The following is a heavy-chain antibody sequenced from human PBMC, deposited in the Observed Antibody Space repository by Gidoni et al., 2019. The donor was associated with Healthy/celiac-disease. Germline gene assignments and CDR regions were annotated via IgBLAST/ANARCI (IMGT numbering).Heavy chain of an antibody. CDR1: GGSISSGSYY. V-gene: IGHV4-61*02. J-gene: IGHJ5*02. CDR3: ARDFYTTWELATHWFDP. CDR2: IYTSGST. D-gene: IGHD1-26*01. Sequence: QVQLQESGPGLVKPSQTLSLTCTVSGGSISSGSYYWSWIRQPAGKGLEWIGRIYTSGSTNYNPSLKSRVTISVDTSKNQFSLKLSSVTAADTAVYYCARDFYTTWELATHWFDPWGQGTLVTVSS.